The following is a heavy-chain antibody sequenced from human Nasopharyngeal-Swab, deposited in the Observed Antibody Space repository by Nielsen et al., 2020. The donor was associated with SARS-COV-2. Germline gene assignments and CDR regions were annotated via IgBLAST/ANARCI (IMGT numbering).Heavy chain of an antibody. Sequence: WIRQPPGKGLEWVAVISYDGSNKYYADSVKGRFTISRDNSKNTLYLQMNSLRAEDTAVYYCVKDLGVGYYDSSGYYSDAFDIWGQGTMVTVSS. CDR2: ISYDGSNK. V-gene: IGHV3-30*18. D-gene: IGHD3-22*01. J-gene: IGHJ3*02. CDR3: VKDLGVGYYDSSGYYSDAFDI.